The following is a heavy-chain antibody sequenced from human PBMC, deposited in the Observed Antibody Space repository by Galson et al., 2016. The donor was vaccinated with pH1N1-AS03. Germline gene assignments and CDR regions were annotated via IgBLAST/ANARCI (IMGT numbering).Heavy chain of an antibody. Sequence: SVKVSCKASGYTFPNLGMSWVRQAPRQGLEWMGWISPYNGNTQYAQRLEGRVTMTTDTSTNTAYLELRSLTYDDTAVYYCARAAPFDPWGHGTLVIVSS. D-gene: IGHD2-15*01. CDR2: ISPYNGNT. CDR3: ARAAPFDP. V-gene: IGHV1-18*04. CDR1: GYTFPNLG. J-gene: IGHJ5*02.